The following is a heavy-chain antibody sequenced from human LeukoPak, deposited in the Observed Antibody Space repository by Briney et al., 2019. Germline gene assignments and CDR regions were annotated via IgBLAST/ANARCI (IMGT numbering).Heavy chain of an antibody. CDR3: ARDAGYGYDRFDY. V-gene: IGHV3-7*01. CDR1: GFIFSSYW. CDR2: IKEDGSDK. D-gene: IGHD5-18*01. Sequence: PGGSLRLSCAASGFIFSSYWMAWVRQAPGKGLEWVANIKEDGSDKNYVDSVKGRFTISRDNAKNSLYLQMNGLRAEDTAVYYCARDAGYGYDRFDYWGQGTQVTVSS. J-gene: IGHJ4*02.